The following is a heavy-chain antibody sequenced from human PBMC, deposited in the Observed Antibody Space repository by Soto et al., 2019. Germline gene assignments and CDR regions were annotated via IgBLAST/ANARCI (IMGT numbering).Heavy chain of an antibody. CDR3: AKSQSGSFFAAFDL. J-gene: IGHJ3*01. CDR2: IFGSGRTT. D-gene: IGHD1-26*01. Sequence: RGSLRLSCAASGFDFISDVMNFFRHSPVKGLEWVASIFGSGRTTYYADSVKGRFNISRDNSKNTLYLQLNSLRVEDTALYYCAKSQSGSFFAAFDLWGQGTMVTVSS. CDR1: GFDFISDV. V-gene: IGHV3-23*01.